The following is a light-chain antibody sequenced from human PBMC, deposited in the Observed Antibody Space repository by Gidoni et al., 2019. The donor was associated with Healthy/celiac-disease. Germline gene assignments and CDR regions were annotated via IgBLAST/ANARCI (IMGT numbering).Light chain of an antibody. CDR3: AAWDDSLNAHYV. V-gene: IGLV1-44*01. J-gene: IGLJ1*01. Sequence: QSVLTQPPSASGTHGQRVTISCSGSSSNIGSNTGNWYQQLPGTAPKLLIYSNKQRPSGVPDRFSGSKSGTSASLAISGLQSEDEADYYCAAWDDSLNAHYVFGTGTKVTVL. CDR2: SNK. CDR1: SSNIGSNT.